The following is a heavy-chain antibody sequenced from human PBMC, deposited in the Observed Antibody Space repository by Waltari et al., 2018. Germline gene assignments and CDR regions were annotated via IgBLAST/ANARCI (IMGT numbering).Heavy chain of an antibody. Sequence: QVQLVQSGAEVKKPGASVKVSCKASGYTFTGYYMHWVRQAPGQGLEWMGWINPNSGGTNYAQKFQGRVTMTRDTSISTAYMELSRLRSDDTAVYYCARVFRTAAGHGAFDIWGQGTMVTVSS. CDR2: INPNSGGT. CDR3: ARVFRTAAGHGAFDI. V-gene: IGHV1-2*02. CDR1: GYTFTGYY. J-gene: IGHJ3*02. D-gene: IGHD6-13*01.